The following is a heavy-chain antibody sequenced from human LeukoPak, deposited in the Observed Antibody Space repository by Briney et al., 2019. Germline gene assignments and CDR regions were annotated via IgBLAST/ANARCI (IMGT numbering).Heavy chain of an antibody. D-gene: IGHD4-23*01. V-gene: IGHV1-3*03. CDR3: ARVIVYGGAYDY. CDR1: GYTFTSYA. Sequence: ASAKVSCKASGYTFTSYAMHWVRQAPGQRLEWMGWINAGNGNTKYSQEFQGRVTITRDTSASTAYMELSSLRSEDMAVYYCARVIVYGGAYDYWGQGTLVTVSS. CDR2: INAGNGNT. J-gene: IGHJ4*02.